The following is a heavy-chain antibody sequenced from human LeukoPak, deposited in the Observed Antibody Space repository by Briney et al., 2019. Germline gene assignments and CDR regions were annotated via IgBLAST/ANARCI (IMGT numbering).Heavy chain of an antibody. CDR3: AKGGYGDDAFDI. CDR1: GFTFSSYG. CDR2: ISYDGSNK. Sequence: PGGSLRLSCAASGFTFSSYGMHWVRQAPGKGLEWVAVISYDGSNKYYADSVKGRFTISRDNSKNTLYLQMNSLRAEDTAVYYCAKGGYGDDAFDIWGQGTMVTVSS. D-gene: IGHD3-10*01. V-gene: IGHV3-30*18. J-gene: IGHJ3*02.